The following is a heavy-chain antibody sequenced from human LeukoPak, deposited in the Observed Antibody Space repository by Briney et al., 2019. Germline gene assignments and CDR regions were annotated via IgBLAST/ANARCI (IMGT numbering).Heavy chain of an antibody. CDR1: GYTFSTYG. Sequence: GASVKVSCKATGYTFSTYGISWVRQAPGQGLEWMGWISAYNGHTNYAQKFQGRVTMTTDTYTSTAYMELTSLTSDDTAVYYCARDKDLGAVAGTFDYWGQGTLVTVSS. CDR2: ISAYNGHT. V-gene: IGHV1-18*01. D-gene: IGHD6-19*01. CDR3: ARDKDLGAVAGTFDY. J-gene: IGHJ4*02.